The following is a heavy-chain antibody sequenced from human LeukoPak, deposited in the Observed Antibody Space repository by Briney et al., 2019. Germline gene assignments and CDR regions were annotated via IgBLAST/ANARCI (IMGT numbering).Heavy chain of an antibody. D-gene: IGHD1-26*01. CDR2: IHSGST. J-gene: IGHJ6*02. Sequence: PGGSLRLSCATSGFSFTDYPMNWVRQAPGKGLEWVGYIHSGSTNYNPSLKSRVTISVDTSKNQYSLNLNSVTAADTAVYFCARRPWGGMDVWGQGTTVTVSS. CDR1: GFSFTDYP. CDR3: ARRPWGGMDV. V-gene: IGHV4-59*01.